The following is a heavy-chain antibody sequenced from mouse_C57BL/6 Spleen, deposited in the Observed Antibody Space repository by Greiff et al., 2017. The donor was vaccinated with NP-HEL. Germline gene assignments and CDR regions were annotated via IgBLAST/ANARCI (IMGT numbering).Heavy chain of an antibody. V-gene: IGHV1-76*01. CDR1: GYTFTDYY. CDR2: IYPGSGNT. CDR3: AREFYYSKGDYAMDY. D-gene: IGHD2-5*01. Sequence: VQLQQSGAELVRPGASVKLSCKASGYTFTDYYINWVKQRPGQGLEWIARIYPGSGNTYYNEKFKGKATLTAEKSSSTAYMQLSSLTSEDSAVYFCAREFYYSKGDYAMDYWGQGTSVTVSS. J-gene: IGHJ4*01.